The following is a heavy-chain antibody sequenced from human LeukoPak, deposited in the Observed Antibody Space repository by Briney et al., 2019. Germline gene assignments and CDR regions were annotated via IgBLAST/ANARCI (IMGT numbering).Heavy chain of an antibody. D-gene: IGHD1-1*01. CDR1: GFDVSINY. CDR3: ARGFLQLTPYYFDY. V-gene: IGHV3-66*01. J-gene: IGHJ4*02. CDR2: IHNDGST. Sequence: GGSLRLSCATSGFDVSINYMNWIRQSPEKGLEWVSIIHNDGSTYYADSVKGRFTVSRDNSKNTVSLQMDSLRVDDTGIYYCARGFLQLTPYYFDYWGQGALVTVSS.